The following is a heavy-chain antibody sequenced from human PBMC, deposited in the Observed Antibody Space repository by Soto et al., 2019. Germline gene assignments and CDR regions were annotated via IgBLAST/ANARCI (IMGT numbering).Heavy chain of an antibody. J-gene: IGHJ6*02. V-gene: IGHV1-3*01. Sequence: QVQLVQSGAEVKKPGASVKVSGKASGYTFTRYAMHWVRQAPGQRLEWMGWINAGNGNTKYSQKFQGRVTIIRDTSASTAYMELSSLRSEDTAVYYCARGGGVGFGDYTTGGMDVWGQGTTVTVSS. D-gene: IGHD2-8*02. CDR3: ARGGGVGFGDYTTGGMDV. CDR1: GYTFTRYA. CDR2: INAGNGNT.